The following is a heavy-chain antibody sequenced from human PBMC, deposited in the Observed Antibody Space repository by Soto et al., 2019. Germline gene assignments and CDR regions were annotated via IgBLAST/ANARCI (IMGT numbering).Heavy chain of an antibody. Sequence: GASVKVSCKASGYTFTSYGISWVRQAPGQGLEWMGWISAYNGNTKYSQKFQGRVTITRDTSASTAYMELSSLRSEDTAVYYCARDPSYYGMDVWGQGTTVTVSS. J-gene: IGHJ6*02. V-gene: IGHV1-18*01. CDR2: ISAYNGNT. CDR1: GYTFTSYG. CDR3: ARDPSYYGMDV.